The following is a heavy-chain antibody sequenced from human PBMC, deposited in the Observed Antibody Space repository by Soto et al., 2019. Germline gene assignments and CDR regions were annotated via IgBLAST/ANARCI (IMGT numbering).Heavy chain of an antibody. CDR1: GDSVSSNSAA. J-gene: IGHJ6*03. D-gene: IGHD1-7*01. CDR2: TYYRSRWYY. CDR3: AGTSSLQVYYMDV. V-gene: IGHV6-1*01. Sequence: QVQLQQSGPGLVRPSQTLSLTCVISGDSVSSNSAAWNWIRQSPSRGFGWLGRTYYRSRWYYDYAVSVRSRITVNAATSKNQFSLHLHAVTPEATGVYYCAGTSSLQVYYMDVWDKGTTVTVSS.